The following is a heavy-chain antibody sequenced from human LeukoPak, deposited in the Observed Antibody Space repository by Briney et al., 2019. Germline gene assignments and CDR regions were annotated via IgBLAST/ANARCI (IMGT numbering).Heavy chain of an antibody. CDR2: ISSSSSYI. V-gene: IGHV3-21*01. Sequence: GGSLRLSCAASGFTFSSYWMSWVRQAPGKGQESVSSISSSSSYIYYADSVKGRFTISRDNAKNSLSLQMNSLRAEDTAVYYCARERGTATDHWGQGTLVTVSS. D-gene: IGHD3-16*01. CDR1: GFTFSSYW. J-gene: IGHJ4*02. CDR3: ARERGTATDH.